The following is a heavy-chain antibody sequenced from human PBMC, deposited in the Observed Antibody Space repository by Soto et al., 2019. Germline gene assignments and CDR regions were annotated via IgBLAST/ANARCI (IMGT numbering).Heavy chain of an antibody. V-gene: IGHV3-21*01. Sequence: EVQLVESGGGLVKPGGSLRLSCAASGFTFSSYSMNWVRQAPGKGLEWVSSISSSSSYIYYADSVKGRFTISRDNAKNSLYLQMNRLRAEDTAVYYCASAPLVVVVPAADGYYYMDVWGKGTTVTVSS. CDR3: ASAPLVVVVPAADGYYYMDV. CDR1: GFTFSSYS. D-gene: IGHD2-2*01. CDR2: ISSSSSYI. J-gene: IGHJ6*03.